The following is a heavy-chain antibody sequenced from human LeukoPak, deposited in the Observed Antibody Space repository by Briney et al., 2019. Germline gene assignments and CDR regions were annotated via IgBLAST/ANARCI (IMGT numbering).Heavy chain of an antibody. CDR1: GFTFRRYA. CDR3: AKDLLRWAFDI. Sequence: GGSLRLSCAASGFTFRRYAVSWVRQAPGKGLEWVSVISVGGGSTYYADSVKGRFTISRDNSKNTLYLQMNSLRAEDTAVYYCAKDLLRWAFDIWGQGTVVTVSS. CDR2: ISVGGGST. J-gene: IGHJ3*02. D-gene: IGHD4-23*01. V-gene: IGHV3-23*01.